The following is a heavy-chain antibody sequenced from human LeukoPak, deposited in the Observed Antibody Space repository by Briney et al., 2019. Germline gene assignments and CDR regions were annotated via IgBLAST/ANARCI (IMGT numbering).Heavy chain of an antibody. J-gene: IGHJ3*02. Sequence: SETLSLTCTVSSGSISSGAYYWGWIRQPPGKGLEWIGSIYYSGSTYFNPSLKSRVTISVDTSKNQFSLKLSSVTAADTAVYYCARIRTEGTLYPHDAFDIWGQGTMVTVSS. V-gene: IGHV4-39*07. D-gene: IGHD2-8*01. CDR1: SGSISSGAYY. CDR3: ARIRTEGTLYPHDAFDI. CDR2: IYYSGST.